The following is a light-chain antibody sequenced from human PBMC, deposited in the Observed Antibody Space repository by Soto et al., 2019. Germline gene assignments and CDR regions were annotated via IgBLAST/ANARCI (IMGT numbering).Light chain of an antibody. CDR2: GAS. V-gene: IGKV3-15*01. J-gene: IGKJ1*01. Sequence: EIVMTQSPATLSVSPGERATLSCRASDVVGSNLAWYQQKPGQAPRLLIYGASTRATGIPGRFSGSGFGTEFTLTISGLQPEDSAVYYCQQYSDWPRTFGQGTKVDIK. CDR1: DVVGSN. CDR3: QQYSDWPRT.